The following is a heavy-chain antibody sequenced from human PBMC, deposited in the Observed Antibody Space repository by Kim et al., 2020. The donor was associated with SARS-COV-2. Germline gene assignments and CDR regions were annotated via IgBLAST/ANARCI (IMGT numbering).Heavy chain of an antibody. CDR2: IYYSGST. Sequence: SETLSLTCTVSGGSISSYYWSWIRQPPGKGLEWIGYIYYSGSTNYNPSLKSRVTISVDTPKNQFSLKLSSVTAADTAVYYCARHGYGDYVDYWGQGTLVTVSS. D-gene: IGHD4-17*01. V-gene: IGHV4-59*08. J-gene: IGHJ4*02. CDR3: ARHGYGDYVDY. CDR1: GGSISSYY.